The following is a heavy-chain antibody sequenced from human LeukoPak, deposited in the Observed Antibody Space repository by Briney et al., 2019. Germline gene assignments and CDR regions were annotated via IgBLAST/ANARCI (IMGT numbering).Heavy chain of an antibody. CDR3: ARDAPPARGYSGYDPFDY. CDR2: ISAYNGNT. J-gene: IGHJ4*02. Sequence: ASVKVSCKASGYTFTSYGISWVRQAPGQGLEWMGWISAYNGNTNYAQKLQGRVTMTTDTSTSTAYMELRSLRSDDTAVYYCARDAPPARGYSGYDPFDYWGQGTLVTVSS. CDR1: GYTFTSYG. V-gene: IGHV1-18*01. D-gene: IGHD5-12*01.